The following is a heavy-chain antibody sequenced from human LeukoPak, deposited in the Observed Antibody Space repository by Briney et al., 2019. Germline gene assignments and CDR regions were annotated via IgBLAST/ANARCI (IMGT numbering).Heavy chain of an antibody. CDR1: GYTFTSYG. CDR3: ARRGQKSTVVTPFNYYYMDV. Sequence: ASVKVSCKASGYTFTSYGISWVRQAPGQGLEWMGWISAYNGNTNYAQKLQGRVTMTTDTSTSTAYMELSRLRSDDTAVYYCARRGQKSTVVTPFNYYYMDVWGKGTTVTVSS. CDR2: ISAYNGNT. V-gene: IGHV1-18*01. D-gene: IGHD4-23*01. J-gene: IGHJ6*03.